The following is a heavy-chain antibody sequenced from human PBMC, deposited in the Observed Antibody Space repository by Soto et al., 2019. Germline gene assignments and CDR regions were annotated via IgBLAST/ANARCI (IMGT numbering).Heavy chain of an antibody. V-gene: IGHV5-51*01. Sequence: PGESLKISCRTSGYRFTSYWIAWVRQMPGKGLEWMVIIFPSDSDTRYSPSFQGQVTISADRSTSTVFLQWASLKASDTAVYFCARKDKSGYFNWFDAWGQGTLVTVSS. CDR3: ARKDKSGYFNWFDA. CDR2: IFPSDSDT. D-gene: IGHD3-22*01. CDR1: GYRFTSYW. J-gene: IGHJ5*02.